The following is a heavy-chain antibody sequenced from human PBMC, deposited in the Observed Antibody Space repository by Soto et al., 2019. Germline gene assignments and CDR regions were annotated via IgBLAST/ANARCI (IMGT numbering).Heavy chain of an antibody. V-gene: IGHV4-4*02. Sequence: QVQLQESGPGLVKPSGTLSLTCAVSGGSISSSNWWSWVRQPPGKGLEWIGEIHHSGTTSYNPSLKXXVXIXXAKSTNQFSLKLSSVTAADTAVYYCARDKAATSSYWGQGILVTVSS. D-gene: IGHD1-26*01. CDR1: GGSISSSNW. J-gene: IGHJ4*02. CDR2: IHHSGTT. CDR3: ARDKAATSSY.